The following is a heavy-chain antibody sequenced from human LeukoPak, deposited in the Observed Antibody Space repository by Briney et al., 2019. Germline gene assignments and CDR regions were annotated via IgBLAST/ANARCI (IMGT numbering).Heavy chain of an antibody. CDR3: AADTGSRFAY. CDR2: IHYSGST. D-gene: IGHD1-26*01. CDR1: GDSISSYD. Sequence: SETLSLTCAVSGDSISSYDWSWIRQPPGKGLEWIGFIHYSGSTSYNPSLKSRVTMSLDTSEKQFSLKLSSVTASDTAVYYCAADTGSRFAYWGQGTLVTASS. J-gene: IGHJ4*02. V-gene: IGHV4-59*01.